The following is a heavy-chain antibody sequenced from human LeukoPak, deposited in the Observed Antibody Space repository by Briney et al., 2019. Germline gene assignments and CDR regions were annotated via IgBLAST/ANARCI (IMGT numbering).Heavy chain of an antibody. CDR1: GYILTSYH. D-gene: IGHD6-19*01. CDR2: INPNSGSA. V-gene: IGHV1-46*01. Sequence: ASVKVSCKASGYILTSYHMHWLRQAPGQGLEWMGIINPNSGSASYAQEFQGRVTMTRDTSTSTVYMELSSLTSQDTAVYYCARGLYSGWYVYWGQGTLVTVSS. J-gene: IGHJ4*02. CDR3: ARGLYSGWYVY.